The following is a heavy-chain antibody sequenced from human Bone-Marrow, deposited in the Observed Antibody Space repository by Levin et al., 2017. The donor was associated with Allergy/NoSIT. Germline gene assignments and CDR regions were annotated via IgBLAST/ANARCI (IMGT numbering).Heavy chain of an antibody. V-gene: IGHV3-30*04. J-gene: IGHJ6*02. CDR3: ARDSMVRGVIISSYYYYGMDV. CDR1: GFTFSSYA. D-gene: IGHD3-10*01. CDR2: ISYDGSNK. Sequence: GGSLRLSCAASGFTFSSYAMHWVRQAPGKGLEWVAVISYDGSNKYYADSVKGRFTISRDNSKNTLYLQMNSLRAEDTAVYYCARDSMVRGVIISSYYYYGMDVWGQGTTVTVSS.